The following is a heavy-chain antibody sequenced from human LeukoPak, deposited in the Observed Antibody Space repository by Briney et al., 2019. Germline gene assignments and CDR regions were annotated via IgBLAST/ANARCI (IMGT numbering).Heavy chain of an antibody. CDR2: INHSGST. Sequence: SETLSLTCAVYGGSFSGYYWSWIRQPPGKGLEWIGEINHSGSTNYNPSLKSRVTIPVDTSKNQFSLKLSPVTAADTAVYYCARQSEYSGSYPFAYWGQGTLVTVSS. D-gene: IGHD3-10*01. CDR1: GGSFSGYY. J-gene: IGHJ4*02. CDR3: ARQSEYSGSYPFAY. V-gene: IGHV4-34*01.